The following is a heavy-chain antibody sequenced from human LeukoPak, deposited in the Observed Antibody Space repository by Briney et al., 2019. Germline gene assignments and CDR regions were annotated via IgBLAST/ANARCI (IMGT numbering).Heavy chain of an antibody. CDR2: ISGHNDDT. J-gene: IGHJ6*03. V-gene: IGHV1-18*01. CDR3: ARAGYCSGGSCYPYYYYYMDV. D-gene: IGHD2-15*01. CDR1: GYTFTSYA. Sequence: ASVKVPCKASGYTFTSYAISWVRQAPGQGLEWMGWISGHNDDTNYAQRLQGRVTMTTDTSTSTAYMELRSLRSDDTAVYYCARAGYCSGGSCYPYYYYYMDVWGKGTTVTVSS.